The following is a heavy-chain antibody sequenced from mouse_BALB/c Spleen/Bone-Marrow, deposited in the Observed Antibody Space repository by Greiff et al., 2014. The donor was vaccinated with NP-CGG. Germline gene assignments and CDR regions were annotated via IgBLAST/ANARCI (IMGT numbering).Heavy chain of an antibody. D-gene: IGHD1-1*01. V-gene: IGHV3-6*02. CDR2: ISYDGSN. CDR1: GYSITSDYY. J-gene: IGHJ4*01. CDR3: ASYFYYAMDY. Sequence: DVQLVESGPGLVKPSQSLSLTCSVTGYSITSDYYWNWIRQFPGNKLEWMGYISYDGSNNYNPSLKNRISITRDTSKNQFFLKLNSVTTEDTATYYCASYFYYAMDYWGQGTSVTVSS.